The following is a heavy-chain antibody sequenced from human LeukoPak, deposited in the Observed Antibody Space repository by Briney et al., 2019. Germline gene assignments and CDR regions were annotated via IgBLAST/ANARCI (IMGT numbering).Heavy chain of an antibody. Sequence: PGGSLRLSCAASGFTFSSYPMHWVRQAPGKGLEWVAVISHDGSNKYYADSVKGRLTISRDNSQNTLYLQMNSLRTEDTAVYYCARDGVVGSSRWFSIFDYWGQGTLVTVSS. CDR1: GFTFSSYP. CDR2: ISHDGSNK. V-gene: IGHV3-30*04. J-gene: IGHJ4*02. D-gene: IGHD6-13*01. CDR3: ARDGVVGSSRWFSIFDY.